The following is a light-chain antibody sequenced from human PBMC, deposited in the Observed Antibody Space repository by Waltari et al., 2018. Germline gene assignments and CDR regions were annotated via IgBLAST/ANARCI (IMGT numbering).Light chain of an antibody. V-gene: IGKV1-13*02. CDR2: YAN. Sequence: IQMSQSPSSLSASVGDRVTITCRASQGISSYLYWYQQKPGKAPKLLIYYANSLASGVPSRFSGSGSGTEFTLTISSLQPEDFATYYCQQGNSYPRTFGQGTKVEIK. J-gene: IGKJ1*01. CDR1: QGISSY. CDR3: QQGNSYPRT.